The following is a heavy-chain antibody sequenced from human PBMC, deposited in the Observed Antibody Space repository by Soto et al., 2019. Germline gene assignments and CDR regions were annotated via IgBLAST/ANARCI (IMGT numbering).Heavy chain of an antibody. CDR3: ARDDRQNYWSQAAISWFHP. D-gene: IGHD2-2*01. Sequence: ASVKISCRAYRCRFRDSFIHWRRQAPGQVLARVRKINHIVXSSNSTQKFKGIVTMTRDTSTRTVYMDLRSLRYEDTAVYYCARDDRQNYWSQAAISWFHPWRQGAPVTVSS. J-gene: IGHJ5*02. CDR2: INHIVXSS. CDR1: RCRFRDSF. V-gene: IGHV1-46*01.